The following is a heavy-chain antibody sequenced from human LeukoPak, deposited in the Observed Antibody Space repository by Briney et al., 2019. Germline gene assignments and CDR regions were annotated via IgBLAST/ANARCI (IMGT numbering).Heavy chain of an antibody. V-gene: IGHV3-74*01. Sequence: PGGSLRLSCAASGFTFSSYWMHWVRRAPGKGLVWVSRINSDGSSTSYADSVKGRFTISRDNAKNTLYLQTNSLRAEDTAVYYCARDRFGSSNAYYDYVWGSYRASYYMDVWGKGTTVTVSS. CDR1: GFTFSSYW. J-gene: IGHJ6*03. D-gene: IGHD3-16*02. CDR2: INSDGSST. CDR3: ARDRFGSSNAYYDYVWGSYRASYYMDV.